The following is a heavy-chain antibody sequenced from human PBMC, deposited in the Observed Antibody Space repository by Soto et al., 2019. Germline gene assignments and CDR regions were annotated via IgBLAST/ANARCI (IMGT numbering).Heavy chain of an antibody. Sequence: QVQLVESGGGVVQPGRSLRLSCAASGFTFSSYAMHWVRQAPGKGLEWVAVISYDGSNKYYADSVKGRFTISRDNSKKTLYLQMNSLRAEDTAVYYCAREGGVVRGVMPAYWGQGTLVTVSS. CDR1: GFTFSSYA. D-gene: IGHD3-10*01. CDR3: AREGGVVRGVMPAY. V-gene: IGHV3-30-3*01. J-gene: IGHJ4*02. CDR2: ISYDGSNK.